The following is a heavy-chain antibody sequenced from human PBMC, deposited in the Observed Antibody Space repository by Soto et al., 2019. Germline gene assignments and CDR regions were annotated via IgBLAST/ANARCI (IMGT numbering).Heavy chain of an antibody. CDR2: INPNSGGT. J-gene: IGHJ6*02. CDR3: ASRKRRNDHFYGMDV. CDR1: GYTFTGYY. Sequence: ASVKVSCKASGYTFTGYYMHRVRQAPGQGLEWMGWINPNSGGTNYAQKFQGRVTMTRDTSISTAYMELSRLRSDDTAVYYCASRKRRNDHFYGMDVWGQGTTVTVSS. V-gene: IGHV1-2*02. D-gene: IGHD1-1*01.